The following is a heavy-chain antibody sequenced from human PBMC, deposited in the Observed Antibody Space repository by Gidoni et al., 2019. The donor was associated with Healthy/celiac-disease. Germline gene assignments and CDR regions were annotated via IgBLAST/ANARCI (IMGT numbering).Heavy chain of an antibody. D-gene: IGHD2-8*01. Sequence: EVQLAESGGGLIQPGGALRLSGAASGCSGSSNYMSWVRQAPGKGLEWVSVIYSGGSTYYADSVKGRFTISRDNSKNTLSLQMNSLRAEDTAVYYCARARGLSQAPGRLSYYYYYMDVWGKGTTVTVSS. CDR2: IYSGGST. CDR1: GCSGSSNY. J-gene: IGHJ6*03. V-gene: IGHV3-53*01. CDR3: ARARGLSQAPGRLSYYYYYMDV.